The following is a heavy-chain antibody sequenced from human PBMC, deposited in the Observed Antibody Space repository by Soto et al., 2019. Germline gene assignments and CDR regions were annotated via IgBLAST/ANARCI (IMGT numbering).Heavy chain of an antibody. V-gene: IGHV3-30*18. D-gene: IGHD3-10*01. CDR3: AEDYYGSGSYYRNYFDY. J-gene: IGHJ4*02. Sequence: QMQLVESGGGVVQPGRSLRLSCAASGFTFSGYGMHWVRQAPGKGLEWVAVISYDGSNKYYADSVKGRFAISRDNFKDTLYLQMNGLRAEDTAVYFCAEDYYGSGSYYRNYFDYWGQGTLVTVSS. CDR1: GFTFSGYG. CDR2: ISYDGSNK.